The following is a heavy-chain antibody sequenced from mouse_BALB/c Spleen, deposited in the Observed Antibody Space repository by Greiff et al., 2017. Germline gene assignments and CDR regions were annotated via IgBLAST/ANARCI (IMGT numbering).Heavy chain of an antibody. CDR2: IWSGGST. CDR1: GFSLTSYG. CDR3: AREDYDWYFDV. V-gene: IGHV2-2*02. Sequence: QVQLQQSGPGLVQPSQSLSITCTVSGFSLTSYGVHWVRQSPGKGLEWLGVIWSGGSTDYNAAFISRLSISKDNSKSQVFFKMNSLQANDTARYYCAREDYDWYFDVWGAGTTVTVSS. J-gene: IGHJ1*01. D-gene: IGHD2-4*01.